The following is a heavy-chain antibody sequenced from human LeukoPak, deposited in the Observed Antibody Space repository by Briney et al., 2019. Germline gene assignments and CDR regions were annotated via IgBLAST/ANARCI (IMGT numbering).Heavy chain of an antibody. V-gene: IGHV1-2*02. D-gene: IGHD3-3*01. J-gene: IGHJ6*03. CDR3: ATTYYDFWSGYYFDYYYMDV. CDR2: INPNSGGT. Sequence: ASVKVSCKASGYTFTGYYMHWVRQAPGQGLEWMGWINPNSGGTNYAQKFQGRVTMTRDTSISTAYMELSRLRSDDTAVYYCATTYYDFWSGYYFDYYYMDVWGKGTTVTVSS. CDR1: GYTFTGYY.